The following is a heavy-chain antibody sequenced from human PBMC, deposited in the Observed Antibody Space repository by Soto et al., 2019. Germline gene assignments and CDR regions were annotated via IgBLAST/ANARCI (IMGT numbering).Heavy chain of an antibody. CDR1: GYTFTSYR. CDR3: ARDCGGDCSPDYSDS. V-gene: IGHV3-48*02. J-gene: IGHJ4*02. D-gene: IGHD2-21*02. CDR2: ISSSSTV. Sequence: GGPLTHSCGACGYTFTSYRVKEVSKVLGKWLEWVSYISSSSTVYYPDSVEGRFTISRDNAKKSLFLQMNSLRDEDTAVYYCARDCGGDCSPDYSDSWGRGTLVTVSS.